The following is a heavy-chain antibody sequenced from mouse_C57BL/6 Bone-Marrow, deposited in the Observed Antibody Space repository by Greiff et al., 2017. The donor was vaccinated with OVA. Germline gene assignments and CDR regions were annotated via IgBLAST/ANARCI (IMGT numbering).Heavy chain of an antibody. CDR2: IHPNSGST. CDR1: GYTFTSYW. J-gene: IGHJ1*03. D-gene: IGHD1-1*01. Sequence: QVQLQQSGAELVKPGASVKLSCKASGYTFTSYWMHWVKQRPGQGLEWIGMIHPNSGSTNYNEKFKSKATLTVDKSSSTAYMQLSSLTSEDSAVYYCARYITTVVARDWYFDVWGTGTTVTVSS. CDR3: ARYITTVVARDWYFDV. V-gene: IGHV1-64*01.